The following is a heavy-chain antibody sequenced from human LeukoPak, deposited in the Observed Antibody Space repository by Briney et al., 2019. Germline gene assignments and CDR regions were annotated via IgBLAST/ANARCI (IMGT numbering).Heavy chain of an antibody. V-gene: IGHV1-2*02. Sequence: GASVKVSCKASGYTFTGYYMHWVRQAPGQGLEWMGWIYPNGGGTNYAQKFQGRVTMTRDTSISTAYMDLSRLRSDDTAVYYCARVSGESLSGSFQLDYWGQGTLVTVSS. CDR1: GYTFTGYY. CDR3: ARVSGESLSGSFQLDY. CDR2: IYPNGGGT. D-gene: IGHD3-10*01. J-gene: IGHJ4*02.